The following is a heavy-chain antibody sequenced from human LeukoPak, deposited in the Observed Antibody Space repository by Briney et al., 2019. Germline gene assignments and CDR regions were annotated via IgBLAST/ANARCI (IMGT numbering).Heavy chain of an antibody. Sequence: GGSLRLSCAASGFTFSSYAISWVRQAPGKGLEWVSAISASGGSTYYADSVKGRFTTSRDNSKNTLDLQMNSLRAEDTAVYYCARDRNGVGYFDYWGQGTLVTVSS. CDR2: ISASGGST. V-gene: IGHV3-23*01. J-gene: IGHJ4*02. D-gene: IGHD2-8*01. CDR1: GFTFSSYA. CDR3: ARDRNGVGYFDY.